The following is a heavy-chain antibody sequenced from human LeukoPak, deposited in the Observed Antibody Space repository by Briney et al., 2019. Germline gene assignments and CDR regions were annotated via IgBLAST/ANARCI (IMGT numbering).Heavy chain of an antibody. D-gene: IGHD5-18*01. V-gene: IGHV3-7*01. J-gene: IGHJ4*02. CDR3: ARDLSGVAGYTYGRGIDY. CDR2: IKKDGSEK. Sequence: GGSLRLSCTASGFTFSSYWMIWVRQAPGKGLEWVANIKKDGSEKYYVDSVKGRFTISRDNAKTSLYLQMNSLRAEDTAVYYCARDLSGVAGYTYGRGIDYWGQGTLVTVSS. CDR1: GFTFSSYW.